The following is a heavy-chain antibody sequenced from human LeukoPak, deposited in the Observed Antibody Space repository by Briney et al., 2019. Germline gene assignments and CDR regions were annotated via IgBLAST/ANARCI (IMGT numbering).Heavy chain of an antibody. CDR1: GFTFSSDW. CDR2: IKQGGSER. Sequence: GGSLTLSCAASGFTFSSDWMTWVRQAPGKGLEWVANIKQGGSERYYVNSVKGRFTISRDNAKNSLYLQMNSLRAEDTAVYYCARAKLGGTFFYTWGHGTMITVSS. CDR3: ARAKLGGTFFYT. J-gene: IGHJ3*02. D-gene: IGHD7-27*01. V-gene: IGHV3-7*04.